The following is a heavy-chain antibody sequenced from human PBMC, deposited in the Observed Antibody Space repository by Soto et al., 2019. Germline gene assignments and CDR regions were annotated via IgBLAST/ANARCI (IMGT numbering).Heavy chain of an antibody. J-gene: IGHJ6*03. CDR2: IYYSGST. CDR3: ARDFYGDYGNYYYYYMDV. V-gene: IGHV4-59*01. Sequence: SETLSLTCTVSGGSISSYYWSWIRQPPGKGLEWIGYIYYSGSTNYNPSLKSRVTISVDTSKNQFSLKLSSVTAADTAVYYCARDFYGDYGNYYYYYMDVWGKGTTVTVSS. D-gene: IGHD4-17*01. CDR1: GGSISSYY.